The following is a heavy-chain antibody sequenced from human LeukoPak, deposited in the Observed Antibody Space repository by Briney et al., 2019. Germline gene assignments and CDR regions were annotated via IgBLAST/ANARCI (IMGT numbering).Heavy chain of an antibody. D-gene: IGHD3-22*01. Sequence: SETLSLTCTVSGASVSSYYWTWIRQPAGKGLEWIGRIYTSGSTNYNPSLKSRLTMSVDTSKSQFSLKLSSVTAADTAVYFCARHYYDSSGSRRDYYFDYWGQGTLVTVSS. CDR2: IYTSGST. V-gene: IGHV4-4*07. J-gene: IGHJ4*02. CDR3: ARHYYDSSGSRRDYYFDY. CDR1: GASVSSYY.